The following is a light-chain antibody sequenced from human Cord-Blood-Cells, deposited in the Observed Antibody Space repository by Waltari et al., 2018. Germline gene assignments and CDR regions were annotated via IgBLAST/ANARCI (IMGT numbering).Light chain of an antibody. CDR1: SSDVGGYNY. CDR3: RSYASSSTWV. CDR2: DVS. Sequence: QSALAQPASVSGSPGQSITISCTGTSSDVGGYNYVSWYQQHPGKAPKLMIYDVSKRPAGVSNLFSGSKSSNTASLTISGLQAEDEANYYCRSYASSSTWVFGGGTKLTVL. V-gene: IGLV2-14*01. J-gene: IGLJ3*02.